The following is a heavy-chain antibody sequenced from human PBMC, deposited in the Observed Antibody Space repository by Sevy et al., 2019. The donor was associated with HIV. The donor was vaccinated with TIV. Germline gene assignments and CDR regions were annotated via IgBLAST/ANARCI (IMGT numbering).Heavy chain of an antibody. D-gene: IGHD2-21*02. Sequence: GGSLRLSCAASGFTFSHYALHWVRQAPGKGLEWVAIMSYVGNSENYADSVKGRFTISRDNSKNALYLQMNRLRAEDTALYYCARLSSCGGDCYYFDYWGQGTLVTVSS. V-gene: IGHV3-30*04. CDR3: ARLSSCGGDCYYFDY. J-gene: IGHJ4*02. CDR1: GFTFSHYA. CDR2: MSYVGNSE.